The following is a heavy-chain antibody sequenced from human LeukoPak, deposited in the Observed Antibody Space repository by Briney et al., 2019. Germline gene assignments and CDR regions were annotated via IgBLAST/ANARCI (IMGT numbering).Heavy chain of an antibody. CDR3: AKGSSIAARAFFDY. CDR2: ISYDGSNK. CDR1: GFTFSSYG. V-gene: IGHV3-30*18. Sequence: PGGSLRLSCAASGFTFSSYGMHWVRQAPGKGLEWVAVISYDGSNKYYADSVKGRFTFSRDNSKNTLYLQMNSLRAEDTAVYYCAKGSSIAARAFFDYWGQGTLVTVSS. D-gene: IGHD6-6*01. J-gene: IGHJ4*02.